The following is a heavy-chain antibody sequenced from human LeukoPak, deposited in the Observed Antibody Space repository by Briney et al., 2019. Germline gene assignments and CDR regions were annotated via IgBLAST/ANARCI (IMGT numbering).Heavy chain of an antibody. D-gene: IGHD2-2*02. V-gene: IGHV3-21*04. CDR2: ISSSSSYI. J-gene: IGHJ6*03. Sequence: GGSLRLSCAASGFTFSSYSMNWVRQAPGKGLEWVSSISSSSSYIYYADSVKGRFTISRDNAKNSLYLQMNSLRSDDTAVYYCARDLPVLCTSCYTYYYYYMDVWGKGTTVTVSS. CDR3: ARDLPVLCTSCYTYYYYYMDV. CDR1: GFTFSSYS.